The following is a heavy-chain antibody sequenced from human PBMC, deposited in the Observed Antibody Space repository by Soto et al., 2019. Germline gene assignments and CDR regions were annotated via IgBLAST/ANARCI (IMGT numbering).Heavy chain of an antibody. CDR1: GFTFSSYG. V-gene: IGHV3-30*18. CDR3: AKGIVSGTRGGAFDI. D-gene: IGHD1-1*01. J-gene: IGHJ3*02. Sequence: QVQLVESGGGVVQPGRSLRLSCAASGFTFSSYGMHWVRQAPGKGLEWVAVISYDGSNKYYADSVKGRFTISRDNSKNTLYLPMNSLRAEDTAVYYCAKGIVSGTRGGAFDIWGQGTMVTVSS. CDR2: ISYDGSNK.